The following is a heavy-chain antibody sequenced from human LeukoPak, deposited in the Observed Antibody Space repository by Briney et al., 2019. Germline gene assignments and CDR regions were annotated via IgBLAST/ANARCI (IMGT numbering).Heavy chain of an antibody. CDR1: AFTFSGYS. CDR2: ISSSSTYI. D-gene: IGHD5-18*01. Sequence: GGSLRLSCAASAFTFSGYSMNWVRQAPGKGLEWVSSISSSSTYIYYADSVKGRFTISRDNAKNSLYLQMNSLRAEDTAVYYCVRALGGYSYGSDYWGQGTLVTVSS. V-gene: IGHV3-21*01. J-gene: IGHJ4*02. CDR3: VRALGGYSYGSDY.